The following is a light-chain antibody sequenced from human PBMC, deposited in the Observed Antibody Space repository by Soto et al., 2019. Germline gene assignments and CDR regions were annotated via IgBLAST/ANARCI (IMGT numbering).Light chain of an antibody. Sequence: IVMTQSPGTLSESPGEGATLSCWASQSISSNLAWFQQKPGQAPRLLIYGASIRATGIPARFSGSGSGTEFTLTISSLQSEDFAVYYCQQYNQWPITFGGGTKVEIK. CDR2: GAS. CDR1: QSISSN. J-gene: IGKJ4*01. CDR3: QQYNQWPIT. V-gene: IGKV3-15*01.